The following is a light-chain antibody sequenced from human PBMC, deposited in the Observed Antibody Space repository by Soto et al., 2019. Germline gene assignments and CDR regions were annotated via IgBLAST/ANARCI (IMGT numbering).Light chain of an antibody. CDR3: LQYGSSPYT. Sequence: EIVLTQSPGTLSLSPGERATLSCRASQSVSSSYLAWYQHKPGQAPSPLIYGASSRATGIPDRFSGSGSGTDFTLTISRLEPEDFAVYYCLQYGSSPYTFGQGTKLEIK. V-gene: IGKV3-20*01. CDR1: QSVSSSY. J-gene: IGKJ2*01. CDR2: GAS.